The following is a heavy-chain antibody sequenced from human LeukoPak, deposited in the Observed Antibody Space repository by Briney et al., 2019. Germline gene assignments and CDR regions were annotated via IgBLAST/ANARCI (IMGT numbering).Heavy chain of an antibody. V-gene: IGHV1-69*13. CDR1: GGTFSSYA. CDR3: ARNIVLMVYAIGHMNAFDI. Sequence: SVKVSCKASGGTFSSYAISWVRQAPGQGLEWMGGIIPIFGTANYAQKFQGRVTITADESTSTAYMELSSLRSEDTAAYYCARNIVLMVYAIGHMNAFDIWGQGTMVTVSS. D-gene: IGHD2-8*01. J-gene: IGHJ3*02. CDR2: IIPIFGTA.